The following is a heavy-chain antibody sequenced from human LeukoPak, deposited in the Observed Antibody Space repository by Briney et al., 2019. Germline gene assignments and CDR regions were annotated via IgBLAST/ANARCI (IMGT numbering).Heavy chain of an antibody. CDR1: GGSISSSNW. V-gene: IGHV4-4*02. Sequence: PSGTLSLTCAVSGGSISSSNWWSWVRQPPGKGLEWIGEIYHSGSTNYNPSLKSRVTISVDKSKNQFSLKLSSVTAADTAVYYCARVIDDFWSGSYWFDPWGQGTLVTVSS. D-gene: IGHD3-3*01. J-gene: IGHJ5*02. CDR2: IYHSGST. CDR3: ARVIDDFWSGSYWFDP.